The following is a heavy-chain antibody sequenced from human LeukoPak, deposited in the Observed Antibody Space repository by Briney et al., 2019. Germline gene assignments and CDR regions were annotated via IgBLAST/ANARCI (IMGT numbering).Heavy chain of an antibody. Sequence: SETLSLTCTVSGGSISSGGYYWSWIRQPPGKGLEWIGYIYHSGSTYYNPSLKSRVTISVDRSKNQFSLKLSSVTPEDTAVYYCAREVGWIDYWGQGTLVTVSS. D-gene: IGHD2-15*01. V-gene: IGHV4-30-2*01. CDR3: AREVGWIDY. J-gene: IGHJ4*02. CDR2: IYHSGST. CDR1: GGSISSGGYY.